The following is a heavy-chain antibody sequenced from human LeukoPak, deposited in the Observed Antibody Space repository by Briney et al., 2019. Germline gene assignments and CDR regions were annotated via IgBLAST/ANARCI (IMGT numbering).Heavy chain of an antibody. V-gene: IGHV3-48*03. Sequence: GGSLRLSCAASGFDLSTYGMNWVRQAPGKGLEWIADITISGHTKNYADSVKGRFTISRDNARTSLYLQMNSLRVEDTGVYYCARGDPHADLWGQGTLVTVSS. CDR1: GFDLSTYG. CDR3: ARGDPHADL. J-gene: IGHJ5*02. CDR2: ITISGHTK.